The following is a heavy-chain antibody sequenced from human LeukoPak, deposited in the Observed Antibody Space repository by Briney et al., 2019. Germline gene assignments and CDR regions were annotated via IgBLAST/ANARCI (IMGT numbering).Heavy chain of an antibody. CDR2: IYYSGST. Sequence: PSETLSLTCTVSGGSISSSSYYWGWIRQPPGKGLEWIGSIYYSGSTYYNPSLKSRVTISVDTSKNQFSLKLSSVTAADTAVYYCARRWGCSSTSCFDDAFDIWGQGTMVTVSS. J-gene: IGHJ3*02. CDR3: ARRWGCSSTSCFDDAFDI. CDR1: GGSISSSSYY. V-gene: IGHV4-39*01. D-gene: IGHD2-2*01.